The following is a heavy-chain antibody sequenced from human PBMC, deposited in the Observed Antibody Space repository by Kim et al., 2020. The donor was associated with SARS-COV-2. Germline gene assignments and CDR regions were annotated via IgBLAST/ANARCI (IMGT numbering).Heavy chain of an antibody. CDR3: AKDRMSSSQPSY. J-gene: IGHJ4*02. V-gene: IGHV3-23*01. D-gene: IGHD6-6*01. Sequence: YYADSVKGRFTISRDNSKNTLYLQMNSLRAEDTAVYYCAKDRMSSSQPSYWGQGTLVTVSS.